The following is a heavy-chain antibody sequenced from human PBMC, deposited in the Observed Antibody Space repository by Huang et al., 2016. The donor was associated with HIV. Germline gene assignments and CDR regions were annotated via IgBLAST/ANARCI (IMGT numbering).Heavy chain of an antibody. Sequence: QVQLVQSGAEVKKPGSSVRVSCEASGGTFSSYAINWVRQAPGQGLGWMGGIIPIVGTPNYAQKFQGRVTITADESTSTAYMELSSLRSDDTAVYYCARDRKYDNAWYWFDPWGQGTLVTVSS. CDR1: GGTFSSYA. V-gene: IGHV1-69*01. CDR3: ARDRKYDNAWYWFDP. J-gene: IGHJ5*02. CDR2: IIPIVGTP. D-gene: IGHD1-1*01.